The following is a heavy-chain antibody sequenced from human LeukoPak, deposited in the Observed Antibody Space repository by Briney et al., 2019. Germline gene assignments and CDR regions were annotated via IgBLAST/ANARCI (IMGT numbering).Heavy chain of an antibody. CDR1: GFTFSSYG. V-gene: IGHV3-30*03. J-gene: IGHJ4*02. Sequence: PGGSLILSCAASGFTFSSYGMHWVRQAPGKGLEWVAVISYDGSSKYYADSVKGRFTISRDNSKNTLYLQMNSLRAEDTAVYYCARMGELERRGSFDYWGQGTLVTVSS. CDR2: ISYDGSSK. D-gene: IGHD1-1*01. CDR3: ARMGELERRGSFDY.